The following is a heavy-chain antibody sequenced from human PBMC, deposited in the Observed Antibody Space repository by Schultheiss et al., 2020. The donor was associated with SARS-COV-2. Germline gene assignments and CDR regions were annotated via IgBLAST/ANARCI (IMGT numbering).Heavy chain of an antibody. V-gene: IGHV4-34*01. CDR1: GGSISSNY. Sequence: SETLSLTCTVSGGSISSNYMSWIRQPPGKGLEWIGEINHSGSTNYNPSLKSRVTISVDTSKNQFSLKLSSVTAADTAVYYCARDTFPHHYDILTGYYAWFDPWGQGTLVTVSS. CDR2: INHSGST. CDR3: ARDTFPHHYDILTGYYAWFDP. D-gene: IGHD3-9*01. J-gene: IGHJ5*02.